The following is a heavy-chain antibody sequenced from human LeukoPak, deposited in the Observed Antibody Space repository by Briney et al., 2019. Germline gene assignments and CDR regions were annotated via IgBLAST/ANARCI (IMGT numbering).Heavy chain of an antibody. D-gene: IGHD3-9*01. CDR2: ISYDGSNK. Sequence: GGSLRLSCAASGFTFSSYAMHWVRQAPGKGLEWVAVISYDGSNKYYADSVKGRFTISRDNSKNTLYLQMNSLRAEDTAVYYCHYDILTGYSILDYWGQGTLVTVSS. J-gene: IGHJ4*02. CDR3: HYDILTGYSILDY. CDR1: GFTFSSYA. V-gene: IGHV3-30*04.